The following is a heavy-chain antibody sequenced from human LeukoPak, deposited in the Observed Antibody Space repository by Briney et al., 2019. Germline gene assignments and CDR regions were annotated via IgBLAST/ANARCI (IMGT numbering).Heavy chain of an antibody. CDR2: IYYSGST. D-gene: IGHD2-2*01. CDR3: AGERGPDIVVVPAAMVPFDY. CDR1: GGSISNYY. Sequence: SGTLSLTCTVSGGSISNYYWSWIRQPPGKGLEWIGYIYYSGSTNYNPSLKSRVTISVDTSKNQFSLKLSSVTAADTAVYYCAGERGPDIVVVPAAMVPFDYWGQGTLVTVSS. J-gene: IGHJ4*02. V-gene: IGHV4-59*12.